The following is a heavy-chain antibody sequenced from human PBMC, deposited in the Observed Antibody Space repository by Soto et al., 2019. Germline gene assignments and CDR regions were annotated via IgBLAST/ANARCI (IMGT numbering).Heavy chain of an antibody. V-gene: IGHV3-66*01. J-gene: IGHJ4*02. Sequence: EVQVVESGGGLVQPGGSLRLSCAASGFTVSSNYMTWVRQAPGKGLEWVSLIYSGGSTYYAASVTGRFTISRDNSKNTLYLQKNSLRAEDAAVYYCARDSRGYWIDCWGQGTQVIVSS. CDR2: IYSGGST. CDR1: GFTVSSNY. CDR3: ARDSRGYWIDC. D-gene: IGHD1-26*01.